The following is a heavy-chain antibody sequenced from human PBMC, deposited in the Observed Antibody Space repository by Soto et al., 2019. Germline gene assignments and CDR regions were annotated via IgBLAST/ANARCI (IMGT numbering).Heavy chain of an antibody. CDR1: GGTFSSYA. V-gene: IGHV1-69*06. CDR3: ASGLLLDYYDSSGYSDAFDI. J-gene: IGHJ3*02. CDR2: IIPIFGTA. Sequence: SVKVSCKASGGTFSSYATSWVRQAPGQGLEWMGGIIPIFGTANYAQKFQGRVTITADKSTSTAYMELSSLRSEDTAVYYCASGLLLDYYDSSGYSDAFDIWGQGTMVTVSS. D-gene: IGHD3-22*01.